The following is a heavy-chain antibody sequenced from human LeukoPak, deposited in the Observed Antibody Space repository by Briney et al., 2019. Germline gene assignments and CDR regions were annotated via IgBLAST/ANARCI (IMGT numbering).Heavy chain of an antibody. CDR2: INHSGST. V-gene: IGHV4-34*01. CDR3: ARVLSVDIVATALSY. J-gene: IGHJ4*02. CDR1: GGSFSGYY. Sequence: SETLSLTCAVYGGSFSGYYWSWIRQPPGKGLEWIGEINHSGSTNYNPSLKSRVTISVDTSKNQFSLKLSSVTAADTAVYYCARVLSVDIVATALSYWGQGTLVTVSS. D-gene: IGHD5-12*01.